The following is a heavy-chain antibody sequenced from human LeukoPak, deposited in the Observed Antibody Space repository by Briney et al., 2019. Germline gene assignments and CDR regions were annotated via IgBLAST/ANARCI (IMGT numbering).Heavy chain of an antibody. J-gene: IGHJ4*02. D-gene: IGHD4-17*01. CDR3: ARQDLGDYGRNYFQS. CDR2: IFPGDSET. V-gene: IGHV5-51*01. Sequence: GESLKISCKDSGSNFVDYWIDWVRQVPGRGLEWMAVIFPGDSETTYSPSFQGQVSISVDTSTNTAYLEWSSLKAPDTAIYYCARQDLGDYGRNYFQSWGQGTLVIVSS. CDR1: GSNFVDYW.